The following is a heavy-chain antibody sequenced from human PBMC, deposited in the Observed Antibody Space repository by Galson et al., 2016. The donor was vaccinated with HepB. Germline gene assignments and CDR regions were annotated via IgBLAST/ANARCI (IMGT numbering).Heavy chain of an antibody. CDR2: IWYDGSNK. CDR3: ARDRTYHWNYVDYFDY. D-gene: IGHD1-7*01. J-gene: IGHJ4*02. CDR1: GFTFSSYN. V-gene: IGHV3-33*01. Sequence: SLRLSCAASGFTFSSYNIHWVRQAPGKGLEWVAVIWYDGSNKYYADSVKGRFTISRDNSKNTLYLQMNSLRAEDTAVYYFARDRTYHWNYVDYFDYWGQGTLVTVSS.